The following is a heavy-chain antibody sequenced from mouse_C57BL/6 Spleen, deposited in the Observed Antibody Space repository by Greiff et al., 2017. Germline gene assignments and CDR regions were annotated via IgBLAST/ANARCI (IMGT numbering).Heavy chain of an antibody. CDR3: ARHLNWDEAMDY. CDR1: GFSLTSYG. Sequence: VQLKESGPGLVAPSQSLSITCTVSGFSLTSYGVHWVRQPPGKGLEWLVVIWSDGSTTYYSALKSRLSISKDNSKNQVFLKMNSLQTDDTAMYYCARHLNWDEAMDYWGQGTSVTVSS. V-gene: IGHV2-6-1*01. D-gene: IGHD4-1*01. J-gene: IGHJ4*01. CDR2: IWSDGST.